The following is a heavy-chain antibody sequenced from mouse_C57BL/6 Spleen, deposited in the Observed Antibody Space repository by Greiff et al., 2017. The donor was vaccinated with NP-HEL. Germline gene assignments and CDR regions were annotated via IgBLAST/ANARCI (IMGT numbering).Heavy chain of an antibody. D-gene: IGHD1-1*01. V-gene: IGHV1-50*01. Sequence: QVQLQQSGAELVKPGASVKLSCKASGYTFTSYWMQWVKQRPGQGLEWIGEIDPSDSYTNYNQKFKGKATLTVDTSSSTAYMQLSSLTSEDSAVYYCARGIGYYYGSKDYWGQGTTLTVSS. CDR3: ARGIGYYYGSKDY. CDR1: GYTFTSYW. J-gene: IGHJ2*01. CDR2: IDPSDSYT.